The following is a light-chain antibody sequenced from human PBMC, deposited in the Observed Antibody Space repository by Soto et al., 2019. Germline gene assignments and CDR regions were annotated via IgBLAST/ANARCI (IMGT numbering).Light chain of an antibody. Sequence: DIQMTQFPSALSASVGDRVTITCRASQGLRNDLGWYQQKPGKAPKRLIYAASSFLSGVPSRFSGSGSSAEMTRTISSLQPAGSQTLYGLHHSTYPLTFGQGTKVEIK. CDR2: AAS. CDR1: QGLRND. J-gene: IGKJ1*01. V-gene: IGKV1-17*01. CDR3: LHHSTYPLT.